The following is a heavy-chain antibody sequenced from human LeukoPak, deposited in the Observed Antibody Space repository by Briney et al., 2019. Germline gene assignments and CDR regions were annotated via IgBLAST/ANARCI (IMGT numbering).Heavy chain of an antibody. Sequence: SVKVSCKASGGTFSSYAISWVRQAPGQGLEWMGGIIPIFGTANYAQKFQGRVTITADESTSTAYMELSSLRSEDTAVYYCARSSLVVVPAVTGNFDYWGQGTLVTVSS. CDR1: GGTFSSYA. J-gene: IGHJ4*02. D-gene: IGHD2-2*01. V-gene: IGHV1-69*13. CDR2: IIPIFGTA. CDR3: ARSSLVVVPAVTGNFDY.